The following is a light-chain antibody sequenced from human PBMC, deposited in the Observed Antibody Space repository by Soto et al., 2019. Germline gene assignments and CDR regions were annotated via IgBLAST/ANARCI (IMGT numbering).Light chain of an antibody. CDR3: SSYAGSNNDYV. CDR1: SSDIGSYNR. J-gene: IGLJ1*01. Sequence: QSALTQPASVSGSPGQSVTISCTGTSSDIGSYNRVSWYQQPPGKAPKLIIYEVNNRPSGVSNRFSGSKSGNTASLTISGLQAEDEADYYCSSYAGSNNDYVFGTGTKVTVL. V-gene: IGLV2-18*02. CDR2: EVN.